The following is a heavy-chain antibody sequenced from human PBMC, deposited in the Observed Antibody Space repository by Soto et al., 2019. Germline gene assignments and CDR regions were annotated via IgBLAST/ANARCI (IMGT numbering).Heavy chain of an antibody. J-gene: IGHJ4*02. CDR2: ISDGATST. Sequence: PVGSLRLSCAASGFDFSHNWMHWVRQAPGRGLEWVSRISDGATSTTYADSVKGRFTVSRDNAKNTLYLQMDSLRPEDTAVYYCARFGTYYDTSGFLYWGQGTLVTVSS. D-gene: IGHD3-22*01. V-gene: IGHV3-74*01. CDR3: ARFGTYYDTSGFLY. CDR1: GFDFSHNW.